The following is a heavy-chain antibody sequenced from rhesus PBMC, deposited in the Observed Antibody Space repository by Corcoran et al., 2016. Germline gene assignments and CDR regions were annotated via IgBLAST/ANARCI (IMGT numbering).Heavy chain of an antibody. CDR3: AKDVGIAAAGGFDY. CDR1: GFTFSSYW. CDR2: LNIGGGST. Sequence: EVQLVESGGGLAKPGGSLRLSCAASGFTFSSYWMNWVRQAQGKGLELVSALNIGGGSTYYADSVKGRFTISRDNPKNTLSRQMNSLRAEDTAVYYCAKDVGIAAAGGFDYWGQGVLVTVSS. V-gene: IGHV3S25*01. D-gene: IGHD6-31*01. J-gene: IGHJ4*01.